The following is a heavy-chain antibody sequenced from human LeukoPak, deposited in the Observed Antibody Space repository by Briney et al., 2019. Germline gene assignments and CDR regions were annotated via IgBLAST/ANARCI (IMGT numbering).Heavy chain of an antibody. Sequence: GGSLRLSCAASGFTFSSYEMDWVRQAPGKGLVWVSYISSGGSTKDYADSVKGRFTISRDNAKNSLYLQMNSLRAEDTAIYYCARFGGRNPFDSWGQGTLVSVSS. J-gene: IGHJ4*02. D-gene: IGHD3-16*01. V-gene: IGHV3-48*03. CDR2: ISSGGSTK. CDR1: GFTFSSYE. CDR3: ARFGGRNPFDS.